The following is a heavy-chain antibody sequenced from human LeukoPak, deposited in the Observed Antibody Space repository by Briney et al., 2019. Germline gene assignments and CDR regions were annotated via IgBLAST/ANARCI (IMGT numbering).Heavy chain of an antibody. CDR1: GYSISSDYY. CDR3: ARQLYCTGGSCYFRNWFDP. CDR2: IYHSGST. Sequence: SETLSLTCTVSGYSISSDYYWGWIRQSPGKGLEWIGSIYHSGSTYNNPSLKSRVTISVDTSKNQFSLKLTSVTAADTAVYYCARQLYCTGGSCYFRNWFDPWGQGTLVTVSS. D-gene: IGHD2-15*01. J-gene: IGHJ5*02. V-gene: IGHV4-38-2*02.